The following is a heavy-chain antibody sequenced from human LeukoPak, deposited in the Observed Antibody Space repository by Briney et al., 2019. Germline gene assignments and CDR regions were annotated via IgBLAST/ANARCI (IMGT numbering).Heavy chain of an antibody. V-gene: IGHV3-53*01. CDR2: IFREGTT. D-gene: IGHD6-6*01. CDR1: GFTVITSY. CDR3: AKNTQYSGYYDC. J-gene: IGHJ4*02. Sequence: GGSLRLSCAASGFTVITSYMSWVRQAPGKGLEWVSVIFREGTTYYADSVKGRFTISRDNSKNTLYLQMNSLRAEDTAVYYCAKNTQYSGYYDCWGQGTLVAVSS.